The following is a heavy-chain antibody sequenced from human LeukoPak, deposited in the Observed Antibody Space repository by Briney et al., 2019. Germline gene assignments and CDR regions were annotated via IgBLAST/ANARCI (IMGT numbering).Heavy chain of an antibody. Sequence: GASVKVSCKASGYTFTSYDINWVRQATGQGLEWMGWMNPNSGNTGYAQKFQGRVTMTRNTSISTAYMELSSLRSEDTAVYYCARQGVGYGDYSVFMDWFDPWGQGTLVTVSS. CDR3: ARQGVGYGDYSVFMDWFDP. V-gene: IGHV1-8*01. CDR2: MNPNSGNT. CDR1: GYTFTSYD. J-gene: IGHJ5*02. D-gene: IGHD4-17*01.